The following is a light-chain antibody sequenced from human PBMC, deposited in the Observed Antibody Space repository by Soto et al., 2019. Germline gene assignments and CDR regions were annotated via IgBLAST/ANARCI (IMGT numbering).Light chain of an antibody. CDR2: DAS. J-gene: IGKJ2*01. Sequence: DIQMTQSPSSLSASVGDRVTITCRASQSISSRYLNWYQQKPGEAPKLLIYDASSLQSGVPSRFSGSGSGKDFTLTISSLQPEDFATYCCQQSYSTPYTFGQGTKLEIK. CDR1: QSISSRY. V-gene: IGKV1-39*01. CDR3: QQSYSTPYT.